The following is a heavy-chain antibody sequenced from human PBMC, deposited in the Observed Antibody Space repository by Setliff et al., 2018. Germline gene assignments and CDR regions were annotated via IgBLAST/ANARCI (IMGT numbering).Heavy chain of an antibody. CDR3: AIGTNGYFSDV. V-gene: IGHV3-30*02. D-gene: IGHD5-12*01. CDR2: IWFDGTTK. J-gene: IGHJ6*04. Sequence: GGSLRLSCAASGFTFGSYGMHWVRQAPGKGLEWVAFIWFDGTTKYYADSVKGRVTLTADEATNTAYLELSSLRSDDTAMYYCAIGTNGYFSDVWGTGTTVTVSS. CDR1: GFTFGSYG.